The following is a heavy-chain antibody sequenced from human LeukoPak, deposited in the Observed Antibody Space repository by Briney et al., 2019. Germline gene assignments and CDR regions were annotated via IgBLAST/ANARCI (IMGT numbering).Heavy chain of an antibody. J-gene: IGHJ4*02. V-gene: IGHV3-23*01. Sequence: GGSLRLSCAASGFTFSSYAMSWVRQAPGKGLEWVSAISGSGGSTYYADSEKGRFTISRDNSKNTLYLQMNSLRAEDTALYYCAKSSYYDTSGSYREYYFDYWGQGALVTVSS. D-gene: IGHD3-22*01. CDR1: GFTFSSYA. CDR2: ISGSGGST. CDR3: AKSSYYDTSGSYREYYFDY.